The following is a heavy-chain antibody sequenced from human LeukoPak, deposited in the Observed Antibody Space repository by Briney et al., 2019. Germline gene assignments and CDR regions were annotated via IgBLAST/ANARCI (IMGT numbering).Heavy chain of an antibody. CDR3: ARDLSSGYYWAYFDY. V-gene: IGHV3-21*01. D-gene: IGHD3-22*01. CDR1: GFTFSSYS. J-gene: IGHJ4*02. CDR2: ISSSSSYI. Sequence: GGSLRLSCAASGFTFSSYSMSWVRQAPGKGLEWVSSISSSSSYIYYADSVKGRFTISRDNAKNSLYLQMNSLRAEDTAVYYCARDLSSGYYWAYFDYWGQGTLVTVSS.